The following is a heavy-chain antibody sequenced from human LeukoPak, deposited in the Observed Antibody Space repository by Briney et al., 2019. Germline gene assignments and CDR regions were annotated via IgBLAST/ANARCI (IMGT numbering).Heavy chain of an antibody. CDR2: MNPNSGNT. V-gene: IGHV1-8*01. Sequence: ASVKVSCKASGYTFTSYDINWVRQATGQGLEWMGWMNPNSGNTGYAQKFQGRVTMTRNTSISTAYMELSSLRSEDTAVYYCAKSARGDYVGRRAFDIWGQGTMVTVSS. CDR1: GYTFTSYD. D-gene: IGHD4-17*01. CDR3: AKSARGDYVGRRAFDI. J-gene: IGHJ3*02.